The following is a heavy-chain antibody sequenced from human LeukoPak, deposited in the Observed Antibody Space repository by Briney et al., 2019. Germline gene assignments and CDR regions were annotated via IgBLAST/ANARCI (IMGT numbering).Heavy chain of an antibody. CDR1: GFTFSSYA. Sequence: GGSLRLSCAASGFTFSSYAMSWVRQAPGKGLEWVSAISGSGGSTYYADSVKGRFTISRDNSKNTLYLQMNSLRAEDTAVYYCAKDQGIVVVIAMKGHAFDIWGQGTMVTVSS. CDR2: ISGSGGST. CDR3: AKDQGIVVVIAMKGHAFDI. J-gene: IGHJ3*02. V-gene: IGHV3-23*01. D-gene: IGHD2-21*01.